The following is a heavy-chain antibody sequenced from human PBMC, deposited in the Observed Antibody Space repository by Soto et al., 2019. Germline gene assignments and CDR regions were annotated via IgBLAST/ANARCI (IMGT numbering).Heavy chain of an antibody. CDR3: ARAYSNYMDV. V-gene: IGHV4-59*08. Sequence: SETLSLTCAVSGGSISSYYWSWIRQPPGKGLEWIGYIYYSGSTNYNPSLKSRVTMSVDTSKNQFSLKLSSVTAADTAVYYCARAYSNYMDVWGKGTTVTVSS. CDR2: IYYSGST. J-gene: IGHJ6*03. CDR1: GGSISSYY.